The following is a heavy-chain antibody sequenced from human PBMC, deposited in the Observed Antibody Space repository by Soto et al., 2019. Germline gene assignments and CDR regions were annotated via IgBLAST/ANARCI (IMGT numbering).Heavy chain of an antibody. CDR1: GFTFSSYA. D-gene: IGHD3-3*01. CDR3: ASHAGYDFWSGYRAENYYYYGMDV. J-gene: IGHJ6*02. V-gene: IGHV3-23*01. Sequence: PGGSLRLSCAASGFTFSSYAMSWVRQAPGKGLEWVSAISGSGGSTYYADSVKGRFTISRDNSKNTLYLQMNSLRAEDTAVYYCASHAGYDFWSGYRAENYYYYGMDVWGQGTTVTVSS. CDR2: ISGSGGST.